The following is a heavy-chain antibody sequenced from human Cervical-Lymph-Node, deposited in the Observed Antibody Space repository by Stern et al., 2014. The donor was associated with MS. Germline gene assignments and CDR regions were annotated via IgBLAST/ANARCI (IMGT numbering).Heavy chain of an antibody. CDR1: GFTFSSFA. CDR2: ISYDGTDH. D-gene: IGHD5-18*01. V-gene: IGHV3-30*18. J-gene: IGHJ3*01. CDR3: EKGTAGRVAIVTIAEGSAALDR. Sequence: VQLVQSGGGVVQPGRSLTLSCAASGFTFSSFAMHWVRQAPGKGLGWVAIISYDGTDHDYADAGKGRFPNPRDHSKNMLYLQMESVKGEDTGVYSWEKGTAGRVAIVTIAEGSAALDRWGQGTMVTVSS.